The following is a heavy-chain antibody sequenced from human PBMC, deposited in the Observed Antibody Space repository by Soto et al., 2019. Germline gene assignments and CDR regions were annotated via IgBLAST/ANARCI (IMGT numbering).Heavy chain of an antibody. CDR2: IYPGDSDT. D-gene: IGHD5-12*01. Sequence: GESLKISCQGSGYSFTSYWIGWVRQMPGKGLEWMGIIYPGDSDTSYSPSSQGHVTISADKSISTAYLQWSSLKASDTAMYYCARPQRGYSGYGEFDYWGQGTLVTVSS. CDR1: GYSFTSYW. CDR3: ARPQRGYSGYGEFDY. V-gene: IGHV5-51*01. J-gene: IGHJ4*02.